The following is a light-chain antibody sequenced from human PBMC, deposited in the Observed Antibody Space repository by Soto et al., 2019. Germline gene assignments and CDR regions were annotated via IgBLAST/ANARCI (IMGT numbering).Light chain of an antibody. V-gene: IGLV2-14*01. CDR3: STHTTSGAFQV. CDR1: ISDFVIYNY. J-gene: IGLJ1*01. Sequence: QSALTQPASVSGSPGQSITISCTGTISDFVIYNYVSWYQQLPGKAPKLLIYGVSNRPSGVSNRFSGSKSGNTASLTISGLQADDEAEYFCSTHTTSGAFQVFGPGTKLTVL. CDR2: GVS.